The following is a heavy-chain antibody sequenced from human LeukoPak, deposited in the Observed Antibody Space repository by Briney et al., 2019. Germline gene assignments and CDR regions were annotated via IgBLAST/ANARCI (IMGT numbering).Heavy chain of an antibody. D-gene: IGHD4-11*01. CDR1: GYTFTDYW. CDR2: IYPGDSDT. J-gene: IGHJ4*02. CDR3: VKRADYHFDY. Sequence: GESLKLSCKASGYTFTDYWIGWVRQMPGKGLEWMAIIYPGDSDTRYSPSFQGQVTISADTSVSTAYLQWNSLKASDTAIYYCVKRADYHFDYWGQGTLVTVSS. V-gene: IGHV5-51*01.